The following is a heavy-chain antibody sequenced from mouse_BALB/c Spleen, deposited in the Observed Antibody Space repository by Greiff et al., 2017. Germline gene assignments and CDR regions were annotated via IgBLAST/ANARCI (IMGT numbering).Heavy chain of an antibody. CDR3: ARSYYDCDVYYAMDY. V-gene: IGHV1-69*02. CDR1: GYTFTSYW. Sequence: QVQLQQPGAELVRPGASVKLSCKASGYTFTSYWINWVKQRPGQGLEWIGNIYPSDSYTNYNQKFKDKATLTVDKSSSTAYMELARLTSEDSAIYYCARSYYDCDVYYAMDYWGQGTSVTVSS. CDR2: IYPSDSYT. J-gene: IGHJ4*01. D-gene: IGHD2-4*01.